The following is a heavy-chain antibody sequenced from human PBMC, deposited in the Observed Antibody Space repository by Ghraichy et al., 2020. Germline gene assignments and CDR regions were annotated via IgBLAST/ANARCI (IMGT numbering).Heavy chain of an antibody. CDR1: GYSFNNYW. J-gene: IGHJ4*02. Sequence: GESLNISCKGSGYSFNNYWIAWVRQMPGKGLEWMGIIYPGDSDTRYSPSFQGQVTISADKSISTTYLQWSSLKASDTAMYYCTRKIDLSSSSKPHYFDYWGQGTLVTVSS. V-gene: IGHV5-51*01. CDR2: IYPGDSDT. CDR3: TRKIDLSSSSKPHYFDY. D-gene: IGHD6-6*01.